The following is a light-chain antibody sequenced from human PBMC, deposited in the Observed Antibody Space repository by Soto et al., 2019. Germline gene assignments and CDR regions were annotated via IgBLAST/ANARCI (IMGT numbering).Light chain of an antibody. CDR1: SGHSSYI. J-gene: IGLJ1*01. Sequence: QSVLTQSSSASASLRSSVSLTCTVSSGHSSYIIAWHQQQPGKAPRYLMKLEGSGSYNKGSGVPDRFSGSSSGADRYLTISNLQFEDEAEYYCETWDSNTYVFGTGTKVTVL. CDR3: ETWDSNTYV. CDR2: LEGSGSY. V-gene: IGLV4-60*02.